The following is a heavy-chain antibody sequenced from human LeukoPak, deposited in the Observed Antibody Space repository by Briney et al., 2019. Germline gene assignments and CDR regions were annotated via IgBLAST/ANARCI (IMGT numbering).Heavy chain of an antibody. D-gene: IGHD2-21*02. Sequence: ASVKVSCKASGYTFTGYYMHLVRQAPGQGLEWMGRINPNSGGTNYAQKFQGRVTMTRDTSISTAYMELSRLRSDDTAVYYCARSLIVVVTYPGDDAFDIWGQGTMVTVSS. CDR1: GYTFTGYY. V-gene: IGHV1-2*06. CDR3: ARSLIVVVTYPGDDAFDI. J-gene: IGHJ3*02. CDR2: INPNSGGT.